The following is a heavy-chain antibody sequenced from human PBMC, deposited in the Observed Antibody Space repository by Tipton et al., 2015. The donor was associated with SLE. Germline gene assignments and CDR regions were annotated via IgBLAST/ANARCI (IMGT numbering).Heavy chain of an antibody. CDR1: GGSMSGYH. V-gene: IGHV4-59*12. CDR2: IFPSGNT. CDR3: ARGVAGYYFFCYMDV. Sequence: TLSLTCTVSGGSMSGYHWSWIRQTPGKGLEWIGNIFPSGNTDHNPSLKSRTTISADTSNNQFSLRLNSVTAADTAVYYCARGVAGYYFFCYMDVWGKGTTVTVSS. D-gene: IGHD5/OR15-5a*01. J-gene: IGHJ6*03.